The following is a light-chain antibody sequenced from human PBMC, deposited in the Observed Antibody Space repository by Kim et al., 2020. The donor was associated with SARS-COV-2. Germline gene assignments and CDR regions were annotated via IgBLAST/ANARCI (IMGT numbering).Light chain of an antibody. CDR3: QQYDTSPWT. CDR1: QSVSSSY. Sequence: SPGERATLSCRASQSVSSSYLAWYQQKAGQAPRLLIYGASTRVSGIQDRFSGSGSGTDFTLTISRLEPEDFAVYFCQQYDTSPWTFGQGTKVDIK. CDR2: GAS. J-gene: IGKJ1*01. V-gene: IGKV3-20*01.